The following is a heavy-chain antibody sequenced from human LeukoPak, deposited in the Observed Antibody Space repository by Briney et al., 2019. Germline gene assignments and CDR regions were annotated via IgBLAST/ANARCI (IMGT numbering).Heavy chain of an antibody. CDR3: VRGRLLRSTKYFDY. J-gene: IGHJ4*02. V-gene: IGHV3-48*03. D-gene: IGHD2-21*02. CDR1: GFPVNKYE. Sequence: PGGSLRLSCAASGFPVNKYEMHWVRQAPGKGLEWLSYIDAGARSTNYADSVWGRFTLSRDNAQNSVHLQMNSLRDEDTAVYYCVRGRLLRSTKYFDYWGQGALVTVSS. CDR2: IDAGARST.